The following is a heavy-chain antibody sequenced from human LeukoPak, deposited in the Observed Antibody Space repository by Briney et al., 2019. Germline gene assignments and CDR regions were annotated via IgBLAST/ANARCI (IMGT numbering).Heavy chain of an antibody. CDR1: GFTFSNAW. CDR2: IKSKTDGGTT. J-gene: IGHJ4*02. Sequence: GSLRLSCAASGFTFSNAWMSWVRQAPGKGLEWVGRIKSKTDGGTTDYAAPVKGRFTISRDDSKNTLYLQMNSLKTEDTAVYYCTTALGATDDFVYWGQGTLVTVSS. CDR3: TTALGATDDFVY. V-gene: IGHV3-15*01. D-gene: IGHD1-26*01.